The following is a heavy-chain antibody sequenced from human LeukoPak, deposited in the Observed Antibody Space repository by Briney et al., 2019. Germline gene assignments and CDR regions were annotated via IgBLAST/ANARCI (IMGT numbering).Heavy chain of an antibody. CDR1: GYTFTGYY. V-gene: IGHV1-2*02. J-gene: IGHJ4*02. CDR2: INPNSGGT. Sequence: GASVKVSCKASGYTFTGYYMHWVRQAPGQGLEWMGWINPNSGGTNYAQRFQGRVTMTRDTSISTAYMELSRLRSDDTAVYYCARNDILTGYYEYYFDYWGQGTLVTVSS. D-gene: IGHD3-9*01. CDR3: ARNDILTGYYEYYFDY.